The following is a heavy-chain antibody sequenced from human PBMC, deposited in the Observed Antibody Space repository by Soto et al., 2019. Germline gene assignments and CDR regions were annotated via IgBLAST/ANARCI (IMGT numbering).Heavy chain of an antibody. CDR2: IIPIFGTA. J-gene: IGHJ6*02. CDR1: GGTFSSYA. D-gene: IGHD5-12*01. CDR3: ARSRGGIVATPVADYYYGMDV. Sequence: QVQLVQSGAEVKKPGSSVKVSCKASGGTFSSYAISWVRQAPGQGLEWMGGIIPIFGTANYAQKFQGRVTITADESTSTAYMELSSLRSEDTAVYYCARSRGGIVATPVADYYYGMDVWGQGTTVTVSS. V-gene: IGHV1-69*01.